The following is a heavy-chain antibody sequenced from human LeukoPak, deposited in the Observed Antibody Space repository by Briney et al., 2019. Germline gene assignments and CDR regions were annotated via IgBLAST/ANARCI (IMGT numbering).Heavy chain of an antibody. CDR3: ARVGSIAARPSWFDP. J-gene: IGHJ5*02. Sequence: MASETLSLTCTVSGGSISSSSYYWGWIRQPPGKGLEWIGSIYYSGSTYYNPSLKSRVTISVDTSKNQFSLKLSSVTAADTAVYYCARVGSIAARPSWFDPWGQGTLVTVSS. D-gene: IGHD6-6*01. CDR2: IYYSGST. CDR1: GGSISSSSYY. V-gene: IGHV4-39*07.